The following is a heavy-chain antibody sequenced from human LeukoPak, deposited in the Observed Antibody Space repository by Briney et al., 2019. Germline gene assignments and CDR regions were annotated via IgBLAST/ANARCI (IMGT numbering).Heavy chain of an antibody. V-gene: IGHV4-39*01. CDR2: IYYSGST. J-gene: IGHJ4*02. Sequence: SETLSLTCTVSGGSISSSSYYWGWIRQPPGKGLEWIGSIYYSGSTYYNPSLKSRVTISVDTSKNQFSLKLSSVTAADTAVYYCARHGKWELQDLDYWGQGILVTVSS. CDR3: ARHGKWELQDLDY. D-gene: IGHD1-26*01. CDR1: GGSISSSSYY.